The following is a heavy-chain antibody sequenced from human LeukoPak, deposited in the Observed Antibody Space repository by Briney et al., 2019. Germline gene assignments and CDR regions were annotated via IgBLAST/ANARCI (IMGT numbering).Heavy chain of an antibody. CDR2: IFYSETT. D-gene: IGHD3-22*01. CDR3: ARGRQDVTMIVVVMTAVSYYLDA. J-gene: IGHJ6*03. CDR1: GGSVSSSSYY. Sequence: SETLSLTCTVSGGSVSSSSYYWGWIRQPPGKGLEWIGSIFYSETTYYSPSLKSRVTISVDTSKNQFSLKLSSVTAADTAVYYCARGRQDVTMIVVVMTAVSYYLDAWGKGTTVTVS. V-gene: IGHV4-39*07.